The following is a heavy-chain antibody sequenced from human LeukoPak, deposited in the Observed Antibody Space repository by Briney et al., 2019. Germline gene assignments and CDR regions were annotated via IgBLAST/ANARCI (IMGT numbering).Heavy chain of an antibody. D-gene: IGHD3-22*01. CDR2: IIPIFGTA. Sequence: SVKVSCKASGGTFGSYAISWVRQAPGQGLEWMGGIIPIFGTANYAQKSQGRVTITADKSTSTAYMELSSLRSEDTAVYYCARGGGYPNNWFDPWGQGTLVTVSS. J-gene: IGHJ5*02. V-gene: IGHV1-69*06. CDR1: GGTFGSYA. CDR3: ARGGGYPNNWFDP.